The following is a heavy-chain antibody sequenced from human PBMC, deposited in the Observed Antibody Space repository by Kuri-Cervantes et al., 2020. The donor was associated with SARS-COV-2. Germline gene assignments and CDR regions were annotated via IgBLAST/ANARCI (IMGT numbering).Heavy chain of an antibody. Sequence: GESLKISCAASGFTFSSYAMHWVRQAPGKGLEWVAVISYDGSNKYYADSVKGRFTISRDNSKNTPYLQMNSLRAEDTAVYYCASALLVVLDYWGQGTLVTVSS. D-gene: IGHD3-22*01. J-gene: IGHJ4*02. CDR2: ISYDGSNK. CDR3: ASALLVVLDY. CDR1: GFTFSSYA. V-gene: IGHV3-30-3*01.